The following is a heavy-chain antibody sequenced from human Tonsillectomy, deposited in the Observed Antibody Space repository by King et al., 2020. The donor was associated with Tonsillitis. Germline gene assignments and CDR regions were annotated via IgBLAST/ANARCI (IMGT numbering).Heavy chain of an antibody. J-gene: IGHJ4*02. CDR2: IWYDGSNK. D-gene: IGHD3-16*01. V-gene: IGHV3-33*01. CDR1: GFTFSSYG. Sequence: VQLVESGGGVVQPGRSLRLSCAASGFTFSSYGIHCVRQAPGKGLEGVAVIWYDGSNKYYSDSVKGRVTISRDNSENTLYLQMNSLRAEDTAVYYCARERGGGGLDYWGQGTLVTVSS. CDR3: ARERGGGGLDY.